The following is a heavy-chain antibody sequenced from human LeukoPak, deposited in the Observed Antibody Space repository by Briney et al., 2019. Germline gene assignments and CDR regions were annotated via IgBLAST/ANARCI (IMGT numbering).Heavy chain of an antibody. V-gene: IGHV4-61*02. J-gene: IGHJ4*02. CDR1: GYSISSGYY. CDR2: IYTSGST. D-gene: IGHD6-19*01. CDR3: ASESARYSSGWPGDFDY. Sequence: SETLSLTCAVSGYSISSGYYWSWIRQPAGKGLEWIGRIYTSGSTNYNPSLKSRVTISVDTSKNQFSLKLSSVTAADTAVYYCASESARYSSGWPGDFDYWGQGTLVTVSS.